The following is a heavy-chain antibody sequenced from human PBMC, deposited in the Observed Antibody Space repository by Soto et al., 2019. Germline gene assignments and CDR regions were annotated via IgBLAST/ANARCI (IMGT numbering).Heavy chain of an antibody. CDR2: IYYSGST. D-gene: IGHD3-9*01. J-gene: IGHJ6*02. CDR1: GGSISSGGYY. CDR3: ARDSFLYYGILTRHRDDYYYGMDV. V-gene: IGHV4-31*03. Sequence: SETLSLTCTVSGGSISSGGYYWSWIRQHPGKGLEWIGYIYYSGSTYYNPSLKSRFTISVDTYKNQFSLKMSSVTAADTAVYYCARDSFLYYGILTRHRDDYYYGMDVWGQGTPVTVSS.